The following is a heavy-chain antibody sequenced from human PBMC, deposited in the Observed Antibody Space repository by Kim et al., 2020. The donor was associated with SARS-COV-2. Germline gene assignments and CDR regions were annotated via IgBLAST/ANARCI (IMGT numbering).Heavy chain of an antibody. D-gene: IGHD3-10*01. CDR1: GGSISSGGYY. V-gene: IGHV4-31*03. CDR2: ISSSTST. J-gene: IGHJ5*01. CDR3: RRDKIQWFGVFIRGWF. Sequence: SETLSLTCTVSGGSISSGGYYWICMPQQPGKGWDWNGNISSSTSTYYNPSLRRRVTISVDTTKYQFPLKQSSVAAADAAEYYCRRDKIQWFGVFIRGWF.